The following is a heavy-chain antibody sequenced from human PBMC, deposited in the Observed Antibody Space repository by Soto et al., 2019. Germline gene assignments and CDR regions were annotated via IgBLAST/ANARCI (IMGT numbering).Heavy chain of an antibody. CDR2: IIPILGIA. V-gene: IGHV1-69*02. CDR1: GGTFSSYT. J-gene: IGHJ6*02. D-gene: IGHD3-9*01. CDR3: ARVKRDILDYYYGMDV. Sequence: QVQLVQSGAEVKKPGSSVKVSCKASGGTFSSYTISWVRQAPEQGLEWMGRIIPILGIANYAQKFQGRVTITADKSTSTAYMELSSLRSEDTAVYYCARVKRDILDYYYGMDVWGQGTTVTVSS.